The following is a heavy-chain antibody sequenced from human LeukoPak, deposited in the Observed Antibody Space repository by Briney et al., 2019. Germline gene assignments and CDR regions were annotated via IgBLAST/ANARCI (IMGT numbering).Heavy chain of an antibody. Sequence: ASEKVSCKASGYTFTSYGISWVRQAPGQGLEWMGWISAYNGNTNYAQKLQGRVTMTTDTSTSTAYMELRSLRSDDTAVYYCARIPITIFGVVTFEADYWGQGTLVTVSS. CDR3: ARIPITIFGVVTFEADY. V-gene: IGHV1-18*01. D-gene: IGHD3-3*01. J-gene: IGHJ4*02. CDR2: ISAYNGNT. CDR1: GYTFTSYG.